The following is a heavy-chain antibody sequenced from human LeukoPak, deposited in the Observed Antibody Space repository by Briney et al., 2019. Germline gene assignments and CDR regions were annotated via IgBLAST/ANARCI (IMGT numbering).Heavy chain of an antibody. CDR1: GFTFSSYT. V-gene: IGHV3-21*01. Sequence: GGSLRLSCAASGFTFSSYTMNWVRQAPGKGLEWVSSVSTTSSYIYYADSVKGRFTISRDNAKHSLSLQMNSLRAEDTAVYYCARVSPQPPYYYYGMDVWGQGTTVTVSS. D-gene: IGHD2-2*01. CDR3: ARVSPQPPYYYYGMDV. CDR2: VSTTSSYI. J-gene: IGHJ6*02.